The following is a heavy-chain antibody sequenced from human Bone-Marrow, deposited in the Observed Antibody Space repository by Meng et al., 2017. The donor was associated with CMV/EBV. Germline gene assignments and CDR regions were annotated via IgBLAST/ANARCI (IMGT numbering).Heavy chain of an antibody. D-gene: IGHD6-13*01. Sequence: GESLKISCAASGFTFSSYGMHWVRQAPGKGLEWVAVIWYDGSNKYYADSVKGRFTISRDNSKNTLYLQMNSLRAEDTAVYYCARDGPRIAAAGTWGVDYYYGMDVWGQGATVTVFS. CDR3: ARDGPRIAAAGTWGVDYYYGMDV. V-gene: IGHV3-33*01. CDR1: GFTFSSYG. J-gene: IGHJ6*01. CDR2: IWYDGSNK.